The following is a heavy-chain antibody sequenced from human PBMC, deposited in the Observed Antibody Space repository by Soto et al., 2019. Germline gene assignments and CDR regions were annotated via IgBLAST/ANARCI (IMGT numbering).Heavy chain of an antibody. CDR3: ARVGTDTATYATAFDI. CDR1: GYSFTSYW. D-gene: IGHD5-18*01. V-gene: IGHV5-51*01. Sequence: HGESLKISCKGSGYSFTSYWIGWVRQMPGKGLEWMGIIYPGDSDTRYSPSFQGQVTISADKSISTAYLQWSSLKASDTAMYYCARVGTDTATYATAFDIWGQGTMVTVSS. CDR2: IYPGDSDT. J-gene: IGHJ3*02.